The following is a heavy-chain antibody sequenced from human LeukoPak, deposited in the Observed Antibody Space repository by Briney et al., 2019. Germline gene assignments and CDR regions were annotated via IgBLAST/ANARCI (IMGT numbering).Heavy chain of an antibody. CDR2: IYTSGST. Sequence: SQTLSLTCTVSGGSISSGSYYWSWIRQPARKGLEWIGRIYTSGSTNYNPSLKSRVTISVDTSKNQFSLKLSSVTAADTAVYYCARDSMVRGVDWGQGTLVTVSS. J-gene: IGHJ4*02. CDR3: ARDSMVRGVD. D-gene: IGHD3-10*01. CDR1: GGSISSGSYY. V-gene: IGHV4-61*02.